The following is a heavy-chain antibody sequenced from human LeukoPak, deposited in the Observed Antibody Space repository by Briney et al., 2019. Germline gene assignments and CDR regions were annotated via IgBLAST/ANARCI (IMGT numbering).Heavy chain of an antibody. D-gene: IGHD7-27*01. CDR2: ISSSSSYI. V-gene: IGHV3-21*04. CDR1: GFTFSSYS. Sequence: GGSLRLSCAASGFTFSSYSMNWVRQAPGKGLEWVSSISSSSSYIYYADSVKGRFTISRDNSKNTLFLQMDSLRAEDAAIYYCAKGERGIDYWGQGTLVTVSS. CDR3: AKGERGIDY. J-gene: IGHJ4*02.